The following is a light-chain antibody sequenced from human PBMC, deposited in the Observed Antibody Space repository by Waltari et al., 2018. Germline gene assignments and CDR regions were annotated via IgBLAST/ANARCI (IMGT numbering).Light chain of an antibody. CDR3: NSYTSSSTVV. V-gene: IGLV2-14*03. J-gene: IGLJ2*01. CDR2: DVI. CDR1: SSDVGGYDY. Sequence: QSALTQPASVSGSPGHSITISCTGTSSDVGGYDYVSWYQQNPGNAPKLMIYDVIIRPSGVYNRFSGSNSCNTASLTISGLQAEDEADYYCNSYTSSSTVVFGGVTKLTVL.